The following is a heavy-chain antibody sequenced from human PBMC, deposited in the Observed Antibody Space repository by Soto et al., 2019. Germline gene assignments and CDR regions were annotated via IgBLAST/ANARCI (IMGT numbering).Heavy chain of an antibody. CDR1: GASITGSSY. V-gene: IGHV4-4*07. CDR3: ARGMTPLGAPAWYYFDS. Sequence: PSETLSITCTVSGASITGSSYWSWIRQPAGKGLEWIGRSSLSGTTNYNPSLRGRVTMSADVSKNQFSLRLTSVTAADTALYYCARGMTPLGAPAWYYFDSWGQGTLVTVSS. D-gene: IGHD2-15*01. CDR2: SSLSGTT. J-gene: IGHJ4*02.